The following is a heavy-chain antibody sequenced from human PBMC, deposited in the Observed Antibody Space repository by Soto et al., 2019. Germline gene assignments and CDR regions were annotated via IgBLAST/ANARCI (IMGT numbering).Heavy chain of an antibody. CDR3: ATGPSVARDYYYYGMDV. CDR1: GYTFTTYY. J-gene: IGHJ6*02. D-gene: IGHD5-12*01. V-gene: IGHV1-46*01. CDR2: ISPDGGRT. Sequence: ASVKVSCKASGYTFTTYYMHWVRQAPGQGLEWMGIISPDGGRTSYAQKFQGRVTMTRDTSTSTVYMELSSLRSEDTAVYYCATGPSVARDYYYYGMDVWGQGTTVTVSS.